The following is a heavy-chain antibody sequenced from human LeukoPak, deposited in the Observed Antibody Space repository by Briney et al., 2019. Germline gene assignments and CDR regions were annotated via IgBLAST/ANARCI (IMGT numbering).Heavy chain of an antibody. J-gene: IGHJ4*02. CDR3: AIVYCSSTSCSFDY. CDR1: GYTFTGYY. CDR2: INPNSGGT. Sequence: ASVKVPCKASGYTFTGYYMHWVRQAPGQGFEWMGRINPNSGGTNYAQKFQGRVAMTRDTSISTAYMELSRLRSDDTAVYYCAIVYCSSTSCSFDYWGQGTLVTVSS. V-gene: IGHV1-2*06. D-gene: IGHD2-2*01.